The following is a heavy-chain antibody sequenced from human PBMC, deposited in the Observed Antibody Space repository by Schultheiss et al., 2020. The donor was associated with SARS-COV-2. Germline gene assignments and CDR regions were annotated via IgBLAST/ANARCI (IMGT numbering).Heavy chain of an antibody. V-gene: IGHV4-31*03. CDR2: IYYSGST. J-gene: IGHJ4*02. CDR3: ARDRDNWNDVRPTAPDY. D-gene: IGHD1-1*01. CDR1: GGSISSGGYY. Sequence: SETLSLTCTVSGGSISSGGYYWSWIRQHPGKGLEWIGYIYYSGSTYYNPSLKSRVTISVDTSKNQFSLKLSSVTAADTAVYYCARDRDNWNDVRPTAPDYWGQGTLVTVSS.